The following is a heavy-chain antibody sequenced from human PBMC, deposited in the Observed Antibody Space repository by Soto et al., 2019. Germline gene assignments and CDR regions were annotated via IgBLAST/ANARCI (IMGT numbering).Heavy chain of an antibody. Sequence: EVQLIESGGGWVQPGTSLRVSCAASGFTFHEYAMHWVRQAPGKGLEWVSGISSDGDTIAYADSVQGRFTVFRDNAKNSLYLQMNSLRAEDTATYYCVRDGLDYYDTERLYFDNWGQGTLVTVSS. D-gene: IGHD3-22*01. CDR2: ISSDGDTI. V-gene: IGHV3-9*01. CDR3: VRDGLDYYDTERLYFDN. CDR1: GFTFHEYA. J-gene: IGHJ4*02.